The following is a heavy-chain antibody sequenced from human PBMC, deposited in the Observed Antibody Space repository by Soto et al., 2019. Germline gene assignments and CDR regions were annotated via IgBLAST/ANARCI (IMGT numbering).Heavy chain of an antibody. CDR3: GKGRSGDVGVFY. CDR2: ISPNSGGT. V-gene: IGHV1-2*02. Sequence: QVQLVQSGAEVKKSGASVKVSCKASGYTFTAYYIHWVRQAPGQGLEWRGEISPNSGGTKYAQKFQGRVTMTRDTSITTVYMDLLNLSPDDTAVYYCGKGRSGDVGVFYWGQGTLVTVYS. J-gene: IGHJ4*02. D-gene: IGHD1-26*01. CDR1: GYTFTAYY.